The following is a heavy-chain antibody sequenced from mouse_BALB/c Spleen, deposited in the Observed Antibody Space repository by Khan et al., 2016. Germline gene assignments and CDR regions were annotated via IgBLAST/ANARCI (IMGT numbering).Heavy chain of an antibody. CDR2: INTHSGVP. CDR1: GYTFTTAG. J-gene: IGHJ4*01. V-gene: IGHV9-4*02. CDR3: ARNDDGSMDY. Sequence: QIQLVPSGPELKKPGETVRISCKASGYTFTTAGMQWVQKMPGKGLKWIGWINTHSGVPKYAEDFKGRFAFSLETSASTAYLQISNLKNEDTATYFCARNDDGSMDYWGQGTSVTVSS. D-gene: IGHD2-3*01.